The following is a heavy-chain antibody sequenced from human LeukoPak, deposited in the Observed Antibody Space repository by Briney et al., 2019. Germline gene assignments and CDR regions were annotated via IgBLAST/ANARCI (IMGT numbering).Heavy chain of an antibody. CDR3: ARHPGGGSYDY. CDR1: GYRFTSYW. CDR2: IYPGDSDN. J-gene: IGHJ4*02. V-gene: IGHV5-51*01. Sequence: GESLKISWKGSGYRFTSYWIGWVRQMPGKGLEWMGIIYPGDSDNRYSPPFQGQVTFSADKSISTAYLQWSSLKASDTAMYYCARHPGGGSYDYWGQGTLVTVSS. D-gene: IGHD3-10*01.